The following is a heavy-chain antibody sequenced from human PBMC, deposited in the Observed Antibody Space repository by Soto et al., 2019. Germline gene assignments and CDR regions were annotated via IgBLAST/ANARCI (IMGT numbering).Heavy chain of an antibody. J-gene: IGHJ4*02. CDR2: IDNLGGTT. D-gene: IGHD2-8*02. V-gene: IGHV3-23*01. CDR3: AKILNSNMDMNFAS. Sequence: EVQLLESGGGLVQPGGSLRLSCAASGFTFSSYAMSWVRQAPGKGLEWVSTIDNLGGTTYYADSVKGRFTISRDMSKNTLYLQMNSLRADDSAVYYCAKILNSNMDMNFASWGQGPVVTVSS. CDR1: GFTFSSYA.